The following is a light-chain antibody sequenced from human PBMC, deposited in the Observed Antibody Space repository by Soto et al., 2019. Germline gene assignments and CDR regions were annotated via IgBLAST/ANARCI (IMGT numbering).Light chain of an antibody. CDR1: QSINNF. CDR3: QQSFSTPQT. V-gene: IGKV1-39*01. J-gene: IGKJ1*01. Sequence: DIQMTQSASSLTASLGDRVTITCRASQSINNFLNWYQQKPGQAPKLLMYSATTLLGGVPSRFSGSGSGTDFSLTISSLQPEDFVTYYCQQSFSTPQTFGQGTKVDIK. CDR2: SAT.